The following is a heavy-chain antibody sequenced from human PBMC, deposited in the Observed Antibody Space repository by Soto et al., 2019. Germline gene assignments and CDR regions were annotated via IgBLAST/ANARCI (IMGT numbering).Heavy chain of an antibody. CDR1: GGTFSSYA. CDR2: IIPIFGTA. CDR3: ARGRYCSSTSCSYYYYYGMDV. Sequence: QVQLVQSGAEVKKPGSSVKVSCKASGGTFSSYAISWVRQAPGQGLEWMGGIIPIFGTANYAQKFQGRVPITEEDYTNTAYMELSSLRTEDTAVYYCARGRYCSSTSCSYYYYYGMDVWGQGTTVTVSS. J-gene: IGHJ6*02. V-gene: IGHV1-69*01. D-gene: IGHD2-2*01.